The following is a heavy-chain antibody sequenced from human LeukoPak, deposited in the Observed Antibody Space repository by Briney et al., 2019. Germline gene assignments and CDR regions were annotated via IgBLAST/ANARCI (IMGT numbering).Heavy chain of an antibody. Sequence: PGGSLRLSCAASRFTLSSYATSWVRQAPVQGLEWVSAISGSGNTYYADSVKGRFAISRDISKNTLYLEMNSLRAEDTAVYYCAKLPTSTTSGQFDYWGQGTLVTVSS. CDR2: ISGSGNT. CDR3: AKLPTSTTSGQFDY. CDR1: RFTLSSYA. D-gene: IGHD2-2*01. J-gene: IGHJ4*02. V-gene: IGHV3-23*01.